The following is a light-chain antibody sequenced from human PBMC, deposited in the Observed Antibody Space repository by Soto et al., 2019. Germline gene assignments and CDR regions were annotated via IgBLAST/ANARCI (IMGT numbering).Light chain of an antibody. CDR2: EVS. CDR3: MQSTQLPPT. V-gene: IGKV2D-29*02. CDR1: QSLLHITGETF. Sequence: DVVMTQTPLSLSGAAGQPASISRKSSQSLLHITGETFLFWYLQTKGQSPQLLIYEVSTRVSGVPDRFSGSRSGTDCTLEISRVETDDVGIYYCMQSTQLPPTFGQGTRLEIK. J-gene: IGKJ5*01.